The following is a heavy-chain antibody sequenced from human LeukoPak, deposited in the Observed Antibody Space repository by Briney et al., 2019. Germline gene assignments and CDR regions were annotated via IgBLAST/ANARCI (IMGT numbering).Heavy chain of an antibody. J-gene: IGHJ3*02. CDR3: ARARSGAFDI. Sequence: SETLSLTCTVSGDSISSGSYYWSWIRQPAGKALEWIGRIYTSGNTNYKPSLKSRLTISLDTSKNQFSLNLSSVTAADTAQYYCARARSGAFDIWGQGVLVTVSS. CDR1: GDSISSGSYY. V-gene: IGHV4-61*02. D-gene: IGHD3-10*01. CDR2: IYTSGNT.